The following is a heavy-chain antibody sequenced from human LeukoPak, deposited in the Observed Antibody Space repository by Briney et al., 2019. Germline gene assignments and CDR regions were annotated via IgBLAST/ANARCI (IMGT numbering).Heavy chain of an antibody. CDR2: IYYSGST. CDR1: GGSISSISSNNYH. J-gene: IGHJ6*02. CDR3: AREMGVVTAHGIDV. V-gene: IGHV4-39*02. D-gene: IGHD4-23*01. Sequence: SETLSLTRIVSGGSISSISSNNYHWGWIRQPPGKGLEWIGSIYYSGSTYYNPSLKSRVTISVDTSKNQFSLKLSSVTAADTALYYCAREMGVVTAHGIDVWGQGTTVTVSS.